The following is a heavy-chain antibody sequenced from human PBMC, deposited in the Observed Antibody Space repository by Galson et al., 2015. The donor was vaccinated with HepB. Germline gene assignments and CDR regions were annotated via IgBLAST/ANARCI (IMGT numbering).Heavy chain of an antibody. CDR3: ARDYYDSSGYYDY. J-gene: IGHJ4*02. CDR1: GFSFRNFA. D-gene: IGHD3-22*01. Sequence: SLRLSCAASGFSFRNFAMNWVRQAPGKGLKWISYISGSSSSIYYEDSVKGRFTISRDNTRNSLYLQMNSLRVGDTAVYYCARDYYDSSGYYDYWGQGTLVTVSS. V-gene: IGHV3-48*04. CDR2: ISGSSSSI.